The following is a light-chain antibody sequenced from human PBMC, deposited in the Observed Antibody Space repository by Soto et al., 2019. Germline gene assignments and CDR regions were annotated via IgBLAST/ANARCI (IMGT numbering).Light chain of an antibody. Sequence: EIVMTQSPGTVSVSPGEGATLTCRASQSIGSNLAWYLQKPGQGPRLLIFGASTRATGTPARFSGSGSGTEFTLTISTLQSEDVAVYHCQQYHSWPLSFGGGTKVDIK. CDR1: QSIGSN. CDR2: GAS. V-gene: IGKV3-15*01. J-gene: IGKJ4*01. CDR3: QQYHSWPLS.